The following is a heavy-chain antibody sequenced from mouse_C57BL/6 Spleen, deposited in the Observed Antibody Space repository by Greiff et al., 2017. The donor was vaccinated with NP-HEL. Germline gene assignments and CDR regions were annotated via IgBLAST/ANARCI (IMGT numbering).Heavy chain of an antibody. CDR2: ISSGGEYI. CDR3: TRVRSYWYFDV. Sequence: EVQVVESGEGLVKPGGSLKLSCAASGFTFSSYAMSWVRQTPEKRLEWVAYISSGGEYIYYADTVKGRFTISRDNARNTLYLQMSSLKSEDTAMYYCTRVRSYWYFDVWGTGTTVTVSS. V-gene: IGHV5-9-1*02. J-gene: IGHJ1*03. CDR1: GFTFSSYA.